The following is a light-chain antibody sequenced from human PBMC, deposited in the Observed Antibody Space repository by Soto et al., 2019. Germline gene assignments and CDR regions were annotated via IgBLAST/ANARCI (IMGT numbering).Light chain of an antibody. CDR1: QGIAKD. V-gene: IGKV1-27*01. CDR2: TAS. J-gene: IGKJ4*01. CDR3: QKYRTAPLT. Sequence: GDRVTITCRVSQGIAKDLAWYQQRPGKVPKLLIHTASTLQSGVPSRFSGSGSGTDFTLTIDSLQPEDVATYYCQKYRTAPLTFGGGTKVDIK.